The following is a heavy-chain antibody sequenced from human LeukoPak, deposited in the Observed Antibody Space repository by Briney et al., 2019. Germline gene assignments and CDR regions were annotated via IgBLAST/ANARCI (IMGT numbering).Heavy chain of an antibody. CDR1: GYSISSGYY. D-gene: IGHD2-2*01. Sequence: PSETLSLTCAVSGYSISSGYYWGWIRQPPGKGLEWIGSIYHSGSTYYNPSLKSRATISVETSKNQFSLKLSSVTAVDTAVYYCARGDLPTIVVVPAAIGYWGQGTLVTVSS. CDR2: IYHSGST. V-gene: IGHV4-38-2*01. CDR3: ARGDLPTIVVVPAAIGY. J-gene: IGHJ4*02.